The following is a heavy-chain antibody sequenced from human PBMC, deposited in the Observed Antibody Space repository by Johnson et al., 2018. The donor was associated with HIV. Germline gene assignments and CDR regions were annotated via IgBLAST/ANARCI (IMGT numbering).Heavy chain of an antibody. CDR2: IYSAGST. CDR3: SKHNGLDSSWPFDAFDI. D-gene: IGHD6-13*01. CDR1: GFTVSSNY. J-gene: IGHJ3*02. V-gene: IGHV3-66*04. Sequence: VQLVESGGGLVQPGGSLRLSCAASGFTVSSNYMRWVRQAPGKGLEWVSVIYSAGSTYYPDSVKGRFAISRDNSKTTLYLQMNSLRAEDTAVYYCSKHNGLDSSWPFDAFDIWGQGTRVTVSS.